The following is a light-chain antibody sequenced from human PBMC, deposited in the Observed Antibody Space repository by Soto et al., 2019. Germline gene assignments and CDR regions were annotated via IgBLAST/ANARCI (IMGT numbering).Light chain of an antibody. CDR1: QSVSSY. V-gene: IGKV3-11*01. CDR2: DAS. CDR3: QQRLNWPRT. Sequence: EIVLTQSPATLSLSPGERATLSCRASQSVSSYLAWFQQKPGQAPRLLIYDASSRATGIPARFSGSGSGTDLTLTISSLEPEDFALYYCQQRLNWPRTFGQGTKLEIK. J-gene: IGKJ2*01.